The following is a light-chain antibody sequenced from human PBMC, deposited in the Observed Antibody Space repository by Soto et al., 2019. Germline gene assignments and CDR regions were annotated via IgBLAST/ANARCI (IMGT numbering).Light chain of an antibody. CDR3: QQGGNWPLT. Sequence: EIVLTPSPATLSLSGGERATLCCRASQSVSSYLAWYQQKPGQAPRLLIYDASNRATGIPARFSGSGSGTDFTLTISSLEPEDFAVYYCQQGGNWPLTFGQGTRLEI. V-gene: IGKV3-11*01. CDR1: QSVSSY. J-gene: IGKJ5*01. CDR2: DAS.